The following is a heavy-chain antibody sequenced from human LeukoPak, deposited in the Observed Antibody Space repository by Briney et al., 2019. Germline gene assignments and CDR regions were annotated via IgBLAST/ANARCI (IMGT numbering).Heavy chain of an antibody. Sequence: GGSLRLSCAASGFTFSSYAMSWVRQAPGKGLEWVSTISATGGSIYYADPVKGRFTISRDNSKNTLYLQMNSLRAEDTAVYYCARDPIAAAGKAPYYFDYWGQGTLVTVSS. CDR1: GFTFSSYA. D-gene: IGHD6-13*01. CDR3: ARDPIAAAGKAPYYFDY. J-gene: IGHJ4*02. CDR2: ISATGGSI. V-gene: IGHV3-23*01.